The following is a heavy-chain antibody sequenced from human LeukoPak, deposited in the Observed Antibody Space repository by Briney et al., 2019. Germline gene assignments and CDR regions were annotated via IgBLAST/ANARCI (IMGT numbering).Heavy chain of an antibody. CDR3: ARATVADLYYYYGMDV. Sequence: GGSLRLSCPASGFTFSSYAMSWVRQAPGTGLEWVSAISGSGGSTYYADSVKGRFTISRDNSKNTLYLQMNSLRAEDTAVYYCARATVADLYYYYGMDVWGQGTTVTVSS. D-gene: IGHD6-19*01. V-gene: IGHV3-23*01. CDR1: GFTFSSYA. J-gene: IGHJ6*02. CDR2: ISGSGGST.